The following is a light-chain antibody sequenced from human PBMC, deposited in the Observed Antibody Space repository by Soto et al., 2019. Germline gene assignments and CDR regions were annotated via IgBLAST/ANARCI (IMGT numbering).Light chain of an antibody. Sequence: EIVLTQSPGTLSLSPGERATLSCRASQSVSSSYLAWYQQKPGQPPRLLIYGASRRATGIPDRFSGSGSGSDFTLTISSLQSEDFVVYYCQQYYNWPRTFGQGTKVDIK. J-gene: IGKJ1*01. CDR1: QSVSSSY. V-gene: IGKV3-20*01. CDR3: QQYYNWPRT. CDR2: GAS.